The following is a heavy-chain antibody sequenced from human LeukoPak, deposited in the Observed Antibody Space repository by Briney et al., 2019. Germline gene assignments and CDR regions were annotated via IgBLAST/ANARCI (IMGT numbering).Heavy chain of an antibody. CDR1: GSIFTTYW. CDR3: ARQHGSGSYYSRAIDY. CDR2: IYPGDSDT. V-gene: IGHV5-51*01. D-gene: IGHD3-10*01. Sequence: GASLQISCEASGSIFTTYWIGWVRQLPGKGLEWMGIIYPGDSDTRYSPSFQAQVTISADKSISTAYLQWSSLKASDTAMCYCARQHGSGSYYSRAIDYWGQGTLVTVSS. J-gene: IGHJ4*02.